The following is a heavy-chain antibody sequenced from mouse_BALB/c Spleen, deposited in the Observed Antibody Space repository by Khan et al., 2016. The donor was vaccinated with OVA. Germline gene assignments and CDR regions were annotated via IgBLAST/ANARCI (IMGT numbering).Heavy chain of an antibody. J-gene: IGHJ3*01. CDR2: ISSGGTS. CDR1: GFTFSNYA. CDR3: TRDYWFTY. V-gene: IGHV5-6-5*01. Sequence: EVELVGSGGDLVKPGGSLKLSCAASGFTFSNYAMSWVRQTPEKRLEWVASISSGGTSYVPDSVKGRFAISRENGRNILYLQMSSLRSEDTAMYYCTRDYWFTYWGQGTLVTVSA.